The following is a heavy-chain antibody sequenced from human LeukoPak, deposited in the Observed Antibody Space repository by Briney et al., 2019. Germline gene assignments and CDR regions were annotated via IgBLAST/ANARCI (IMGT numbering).Heavy chain of an antibody. Sequence: GGSLRLSCAASGFTFGSYAMHWVRQAPGKGLEWVAVLSYDGSDKYYADSVKGRFTISRDNSKNTLYLQMDSLRAEDTALYYCAREEHDYVWGSYRYYYYYGIDVWGQGTTVTVSS. J-gene: IGHJ6*02. CDR1: GFTFGSYA. D-gene: IGHD3-16*02. CDR2: LSYDGSDK. CDR3: AREEHDYVWGSYRYYYYYGIDV. V-gene: IGHV3-30*04.